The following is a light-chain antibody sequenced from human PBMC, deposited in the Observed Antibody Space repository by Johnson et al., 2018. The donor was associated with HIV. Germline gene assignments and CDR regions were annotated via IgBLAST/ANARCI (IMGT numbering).Light chain of an antibody. CDR1: TSNIGNNY. Sequence: QSVLTQSPSVSAAPGQKVTISCSGTTSNIGNNYVSWYQQLPGTAPKLLIYDNNKRHSGIPDPFSVSKSGTSATLGINGLQTGDEADYYCGAWDSSLSGFVFGTGTKVTVL. V-gene: IGLV1-51*01. J-gene: IGLJ1*01. CDR3: GAWDSSLSGFV. CDR2: DNN.